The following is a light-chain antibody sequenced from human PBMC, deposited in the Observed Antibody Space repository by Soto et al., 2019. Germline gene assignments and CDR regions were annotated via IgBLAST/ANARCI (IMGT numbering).Light chain of an antibody. V-gene: IGKV4-1*01. CDR1: QRVLYSSNNRNY. CDR3: QQYCSTPLT. J-gene: IGKJ4*01. CDR2: WAS. Sequence: DIVMTQSPDSLAVSLGERATINCKSSQRVLYSSNNRNYFAWYQQRPGQPPKLLLYWASTRESGVPDRFSGSGSGTDFTLTISSLQAGDVAVYYCQQYCSTPLTFGGGTKVEIK.